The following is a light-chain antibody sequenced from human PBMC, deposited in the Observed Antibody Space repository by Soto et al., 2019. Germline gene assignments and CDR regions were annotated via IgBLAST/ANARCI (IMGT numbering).Light chain of an antibody. CDR3: QQYNIYPLT. V-gene: IGKV1D-16*01. CDR1: QDINSY. CDR2: AAS. Sequence: DVQMTQSPSSLSASVGDRVTITCRASQDINSYLAWYQQKPGNAPKSLIYAASILQTGVTSRFSGSESGTDFTLTINNLQPEDSATYYCQQYNIYPLTFGGGTKVEIK. J-gene: IGKJ4*01.